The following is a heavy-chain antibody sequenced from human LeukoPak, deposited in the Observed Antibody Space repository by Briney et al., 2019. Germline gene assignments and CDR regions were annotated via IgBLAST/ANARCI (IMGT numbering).Heavy chain of an antibody. CDR3: ASLRERSYYARGFDY. Sequence: SETLSLTCAVSGGSFSGYYWGWIRQPPGKGLEWIGNIYHSGSTYYNPSLKSRVTISVDTSKNQFSLKLSSVTAADTAVYYCASLRERSYYARGFDYWGQGTLVTVSS. D-gene: IGHD1-26*01. CDR2: IYHSGST. V-gene: IGHV4-38-2*01. CDR1: GGSFSGYY. J-gene: IGHJ4*02.